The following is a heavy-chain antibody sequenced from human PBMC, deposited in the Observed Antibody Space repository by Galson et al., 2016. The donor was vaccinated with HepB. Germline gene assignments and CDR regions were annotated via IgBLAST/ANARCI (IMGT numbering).Heavy chain of an antibody. CDR3: ARVSTYNDFWSGYPYYFGY. CDR1: GFTVSSNY. J-gene: IGHJ4*02. CDR2: IYSGGST. D-gene: IGHD3-3*01. V-gene: IGHV3-53*01. Sequence: SLRLSCAASGFTVSSNYMSWVRQAPGKGLEWVSVIYSGGSTYYADSVKGRFTIPRDNSQNTLYLPMNILRAEDPAVYHCARVSTYNDFWSGYPYYFGYWGQGTLVTVSS.